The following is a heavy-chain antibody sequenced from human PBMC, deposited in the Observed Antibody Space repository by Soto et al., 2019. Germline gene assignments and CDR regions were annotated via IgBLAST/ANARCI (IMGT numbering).Heavy chain of an antibody. V-gene: IGHV1-18*01. D-gene: IGHD2-2*01. CDR1: GYTFTSYG. J-gene: IGHJ6*02. Sequence: ASVKVSCKASGYTFTSYGISWVRQAPGQGLEWMGWISAYNGNTNYAQKLQGRVTMTTDTSTSTAYMELRSLRSDDTAVYYCARVGYCSSTSCYAGDYYYYYGMDVWGQGTTVTVSS. CDR3: ARVGYCSSTSCYAGDYYYYYGMDV. CDR2: ISAYNGNT.